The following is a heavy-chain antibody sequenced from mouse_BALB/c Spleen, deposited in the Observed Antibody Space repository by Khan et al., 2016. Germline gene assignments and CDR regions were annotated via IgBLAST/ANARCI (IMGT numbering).Heavy chain of an antibody. V-gene: IGHV4-2*02. J-gene: IGHJ4*01. CDR1: GFDFSRYW. D-gene: IGHD2-2*01. CDR3: ARLLWLRAMDY. Sequence: VQLLESGGGLVQPGGSLNLSCAASGFDFSRYWMSWARQAPGKGQEWIGEINPGSSTINYTPSLKDKFIISRNNAKNTPYLQMSKVGSEDTALYYYARLLWLRAMDYWGQGTSVTVSS. CDR2: INPGSSTI.